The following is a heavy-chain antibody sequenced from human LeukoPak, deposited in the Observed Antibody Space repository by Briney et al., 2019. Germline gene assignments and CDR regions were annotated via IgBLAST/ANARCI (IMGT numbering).Heavy chain of an antibody. CDR2: ISYDGSNK. Sequence: GGSLRLSCAASGFTFSSYGMHWVRQAPGKGLEWVAVISYDGSNKYYADSVKGRFTISRDNSKNTLYLQMNSLRAEDTAVYYCAKEGGAYYGSGSYNYWGRGTLVTVSS. D-gene: IGHD3-10*01. CDR3: AKEGGAYYGSGSYNY. J-gene: IGHJ4*02. CDR1: GFTFSSYG. V-gene: IGHV3-30*18.